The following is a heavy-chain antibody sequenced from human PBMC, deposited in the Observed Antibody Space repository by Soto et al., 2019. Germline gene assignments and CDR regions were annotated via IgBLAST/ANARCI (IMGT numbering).Heavy chain of an antibody. V-gene: IGHV3-74*01. J-gene: IGHJ6*03. Sequence: EVQVVESGGGLVQPGGSLRLSCAASGFTFSSYWMHWVRQVPGEGLVWVSRVNSDGSRTSYADSVKGRFTISRDNAKNTLHLQMNSLRAEDTAVYYCARGDESTYYYYDMDVWGKGTTVTVSS. CDR1: GFTFSSYW. D-gene: IGHD2-2*01. CDR2: VNSDGSRT. CDR3: ARGDESTYYYYDMDV.